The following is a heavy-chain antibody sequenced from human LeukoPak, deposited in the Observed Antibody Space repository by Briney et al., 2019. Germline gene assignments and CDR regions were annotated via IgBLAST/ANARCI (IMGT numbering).Heavy chain of an antibody. CDR2: IYYSGTT. J-gene: IGHJ2*01. Sequence: SETLSLTCTLSGSSISSSSCYWGWIRQPPGKGLEWIVSIYYSGTTYYNPSVRRRVTLSVDTSKHQFSLRLRSVTAADTTMYYCARQTTARPSSWYFDLWGRGSLVTVSS. CDR3: ARQTTARPSSWYFDL. CDR1: GSSISSSSCY. D-gene: IGHD4-17*01. V-gene: IGHV4-39*01.